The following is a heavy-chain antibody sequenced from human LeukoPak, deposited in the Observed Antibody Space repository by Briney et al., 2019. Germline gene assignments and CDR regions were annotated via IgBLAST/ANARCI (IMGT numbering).Heavy chain of an antibody. CDR3: ARGEMATIAPFDY. CDR2: INPNSGGT. Sequence: ASVKVSCKASGYTFTGYYMHWVRQAPGQGLEWMGWINPNSGGTNYAQKFQGRVTMTRDTPISTAYMELGRLRSDDTAVYYCARGEMATIAPFDYWGQGTLVTVSS. D-gene: IGHD5-24*01. J-gene: IGHJ4*02. V-gene: IGHV1-2*02. CDR1: GYTFTGYY.